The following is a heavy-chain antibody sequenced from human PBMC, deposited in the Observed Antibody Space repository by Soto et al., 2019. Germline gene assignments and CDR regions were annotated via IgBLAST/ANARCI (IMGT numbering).Heavy chain of an antibody. D-gene: IGHD5-12*01. V-gene: IGHV1-18*01. J-gene: IGHJ6*02. CDR1: GYTFTRSG. CDR2: ISTYNGDT. CDR3: AREGVAPYYYYGMDV. Sequence: QVQLVQSGAEVKKPGASVKVSCKASGYTFTRSGISWVRQAPGQGLEWRGWISTYNGDTHYAQTFQGRVTMTTDRSTSTVYMELRSLRSDDTAVYYCAREGVAPYYYYGMDVLGQGTPVTVSS.